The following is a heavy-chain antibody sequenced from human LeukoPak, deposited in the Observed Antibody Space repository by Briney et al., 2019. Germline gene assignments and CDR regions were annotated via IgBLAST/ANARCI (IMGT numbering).Heavy chain of an antibody. CDR2: INPNSGGT. V-gene: IGHV1-2*02. Sequence: ASVKVSCKASGYTFTGYYMHWVRQAPGQGLEWMGWINPNSGGTNYAQKFQGRVTMTRDTSISTAYMELSRLRSDDTAVYYCARHAGLLWFGELLWDFDYWGQGTLVTVSS. CDR1: GYTFTGYY. D-gene: IGHD3-10*01. J-gene: IGHJ4*02. CDR3: ARHAGLLWFGELLWDFDY.